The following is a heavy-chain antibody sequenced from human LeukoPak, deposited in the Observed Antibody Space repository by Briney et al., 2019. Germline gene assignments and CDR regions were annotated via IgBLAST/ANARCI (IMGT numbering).Heavy chain of an antibody. J-gene: IGHJ4*02. D-gene: IGHD6-19*01. CDR3: ANRITVAGIDY. CDR1: GFTVSNNY. CDR2: IYSGGST. V-gene: IGHV3-53*01. Sequence: GGSLRLSCAASGFTVSNNYMNWVRQAPGKRLEWVSVIYSGGSTHYADSVKGRFTISRDNSKNTLYLQMNSLRAEDTAVYYCANRITVAGIDYWGQGTLVTVSS.